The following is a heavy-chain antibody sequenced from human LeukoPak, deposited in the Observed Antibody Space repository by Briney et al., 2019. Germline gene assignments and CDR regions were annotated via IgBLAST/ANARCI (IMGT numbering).Heavy chain of an antibody. J-gene: IGHJ4*02. CDR2: IRYHGSNI. D-gene: IGHD2-2*01. CDR3: AKVLTGYCGSTTCPFDS. CDR1: GFTFSSYG. Sequence: GGSLRLSCTASGFTFSSYGMHWVRQAPGKGLEWVAYIRYHGSNINYADSVKGRFTISRDNSKDTLFLQMSSLRAEDTAVYYCAKVLTGYCGSTTCPFDSWGQGTLVTVSS. V-gene: IGHV3-30*02.